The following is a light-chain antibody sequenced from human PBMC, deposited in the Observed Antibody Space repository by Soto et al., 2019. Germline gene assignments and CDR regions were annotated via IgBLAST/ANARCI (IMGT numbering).Light chain of an antibody. CDR2: KAS. Sequence: DLQMTQSPSTLSASVGDRVTITCRASQTINSWLAWYQQKPGKAPKLLIYKASNLESGVPSRFSGSASGTEFTLTISSLQPDDLATYYCQQYNDYSGTFGQGTKLEIK. CDR3: QQYNDYSGT. V-gene: IGKV1-5*03. CDR1: QTINSW. J-gene: IGKJ2*02.